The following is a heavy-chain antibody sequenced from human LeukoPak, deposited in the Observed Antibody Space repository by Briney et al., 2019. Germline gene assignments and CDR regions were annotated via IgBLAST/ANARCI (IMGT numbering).Heavy chain of an antibody. Sequence: GRSLRLSCAVSGFTFGDYGMSWVRQAPGKGLEWVSGINWNGGSTGYADSVKGRFTISRDNAKKSLYLKMNSLRGEDTAFYYCVRDYCGGDCYPFDYWGQGTLVTVSS. CDR3: VRDYCGGDCYPFDY. J-gene: IGHJ4*02. D-gene: IGHD2-21*02. V-gene: IGHV3-20*04. CDR1: GFTFGDYG. CDR2: INWNGGST.